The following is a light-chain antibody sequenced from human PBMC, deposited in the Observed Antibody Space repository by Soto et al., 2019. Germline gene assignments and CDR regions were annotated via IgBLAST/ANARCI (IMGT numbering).Light chain of an antibody. Sequence: EIVLTQSPATLSLSPGESATLSCRASQSVRSYLAWYQQKPGQAPRLLIYGASSRATGVPARFSGSGSGTDFTLTISSLEPEDFAVYYCQVFGSSPRYTFGRGTKLEIK. J-gene: IGKJ2*01. CDR1: QSVRSY. V-gene: IGKV3-11*01. CDR2: GAS. CDR3: QVFGSSPRYT.